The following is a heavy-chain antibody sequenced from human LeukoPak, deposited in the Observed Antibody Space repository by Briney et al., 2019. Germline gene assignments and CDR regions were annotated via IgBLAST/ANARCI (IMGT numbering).Heavy chain of an antibody. V-gene: IGHV4-59*01. CDR2: IYYSGST. J-gene: IGHJ4*02. D-gene: IGHD2-2*01. Sequence: NPSETLSLTCTVSGGSISSYYWSWIRQPPGKGLEWIGYIYYSGSTNYNPSLKSRVTISVDTSKNQFSLKLSSVTAADTAVYYCARDTREYYFDYWGQGTLVTVSS. CDR3: ARDTREYYFDY. CDR1: GGSISSYY.